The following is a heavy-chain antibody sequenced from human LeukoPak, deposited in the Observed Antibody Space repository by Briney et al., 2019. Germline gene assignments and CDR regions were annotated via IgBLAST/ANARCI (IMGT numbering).Heavy chain of an antibody. CDR3: QPIAARSHDLDY. V-gene: IGHV2-5*01. J-gene: IGHJ4*02. CDR1: GFSLSTSAVG. CDR2: IYWNDDK. D-gene: IGHD6-6*01. Sequence: SGPTLVNPTQTLTLTCTFSGFSLSTSAVGVGWIRQPPRKALEWLALIYWNDDKRYSPSLKSRLTITKDTSKNQVVLTMTNMDPVDTATYYCQPIAARSHDLDYWGQGTLVTVSS.